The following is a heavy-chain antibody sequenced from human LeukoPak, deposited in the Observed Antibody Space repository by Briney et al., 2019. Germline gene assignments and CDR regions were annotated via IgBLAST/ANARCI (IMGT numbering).Heavy chain of an antibody. D-gene: IGHD3-22*01. CDR1: GGSISSGGYS. Sequence: PSQTLSLTCAVSGGSISSGGYSWSWIRQPPGKGLEWIGDIYYSGSIKYNPSLKSRVTMSVDTSKNQFSLKLSSMTAADTAIYYCARENPSGYYNRPIDYWGQGTLVTVSS. J-gene: IGHJ4*02. CDR2: IYYSGSI. CDR3: ARENPSGYYNRPIDY. V-gene: IGHV4-61*08.